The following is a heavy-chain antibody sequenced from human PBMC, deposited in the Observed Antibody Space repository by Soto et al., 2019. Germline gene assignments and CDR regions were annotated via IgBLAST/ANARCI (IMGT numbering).Heavy chain of an antibody. CDR2: ISGSGGST. Sequence: LRLSCAASGFTFSSYAMSWVRQAPGKGLEWVSAISGSGGSTYYADSVKGRFTISRDNSKNTLYLQMNSLRAEDTAVYYCAKARISYYDFWSGYTIADYYYGMDVWGQGTTVTVSS. V-gene: IGHV3-23*01. D-gene: IGHD3-3*01. CDR3: AKARISYYDFWSGYTIADYYYGMDV. CDR1: GFTFSSYA. J-gene: IGHJ6*02.